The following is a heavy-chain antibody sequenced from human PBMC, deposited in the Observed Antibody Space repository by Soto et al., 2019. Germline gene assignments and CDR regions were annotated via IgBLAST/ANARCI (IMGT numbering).Heavy chain of an antibody. J-gene: IGHJ4*02. V-gene: IGHV3-23*01. CDR1: GFSYGSYA. CDR3: ARWSYLDY. Sequence: GGSLRLSCAASGFSYGSYALSWVRQAPGKGLEWVSTISGSDGKTFYADSVKGRFSISRDTSQNTLYLQMNSLRADDTAIYYCARWSYLDYWGQGTRVTVSS. D-gene: IGHD3-3*01. CDR2: ISGSDGKT.